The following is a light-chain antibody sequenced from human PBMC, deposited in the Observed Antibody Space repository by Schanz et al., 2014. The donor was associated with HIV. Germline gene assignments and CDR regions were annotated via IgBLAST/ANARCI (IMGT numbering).Light chain of an antibody. CDR3: GSFTTRNIWV. CDR1: SGDIGPYDY. Sequence: QSALTQPASMSGSPGQSITISCTGTSGDIGPYDYVSWYQQHPGKAPKLMIYDVSNRPSGVSNRFSGSKSGNTASLTISGLQAEDEADYYCGSFTTRNIWVFGGGTKLTVL. J-gene: IGLJ3*02. CDR2: DVS. V-gene: IGLV2-14*01.